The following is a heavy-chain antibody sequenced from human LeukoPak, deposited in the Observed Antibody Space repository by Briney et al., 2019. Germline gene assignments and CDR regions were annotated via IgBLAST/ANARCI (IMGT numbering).Heavy chain of an antibody. Sequence: SQTLSLTCTVSGGSISSGDYYLSWIRQPPGKGLEWIGYIYYSGSTYYNPSLKSRVTISVDTSKNQFSLKLSSVTAADTAVYYCAREILVVVPAAILDWFDPWGQGTLVTVSS. D-gene: IGHD2-2*02. CDR1: GGSISSGDYY. CDR3: AREILVVVPAAILDWFDP. CDR2: IYYSGST. J-gene: IGHJ5*02. V-gene: IGHV4-30-4*08.